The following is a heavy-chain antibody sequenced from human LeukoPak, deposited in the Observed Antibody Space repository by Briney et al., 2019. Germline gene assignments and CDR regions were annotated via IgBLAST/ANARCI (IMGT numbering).Heavy chain of an antibody. J-gene: IGHJ4*02. CDR3: ARCSSRRSASDY. Sequence: PGGSLGLSCAASGFTFSSHWMIWVRQAPGKGLEWVANIRQDGTEIYYVDSVKGRFTISRDNAKNSLYLQMNSLRADDTAVYYCARCSSRRSASDYWGQGTLVTVSS. CDR2: IRQDGTEI. CDR1: GFTFSSHW. V-gene: IGHV3-7*01. D-gene: IGHD3-10*02.